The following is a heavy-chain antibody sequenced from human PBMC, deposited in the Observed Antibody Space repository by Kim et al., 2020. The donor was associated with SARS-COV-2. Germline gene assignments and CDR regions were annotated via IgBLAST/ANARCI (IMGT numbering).Heavy chain of an antibody. CDR1: GGSISSSSYY. V-gene: IGHV4-39*07. CDR3: ARVGGIGSTGVLLWFGEFAGPNIWFDP. Sequence: SETLSLTCTVSGGSISSSSYYWGWIRQPPGKGLEWIGSIYYSGSTYYNPSLKSRVTISVDTSKNQFSLKLSSVTAADTAVYYCARVGGIGSTGVLLWFGEFAGPNIWFDPWGQGTLVTVSS. D-gene: IGHD3-10*01. J-gene: IGHJ5*02. CDR2: IYYSGST.